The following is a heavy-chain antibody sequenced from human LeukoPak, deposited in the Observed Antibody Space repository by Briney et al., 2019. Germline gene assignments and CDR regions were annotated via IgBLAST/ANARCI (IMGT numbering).Heavy chain of an antibody. Sequence: ASVKVSCKASGGTFISYAISWVRQAPGQGCEWMGRIIPILCVGNYAQKFQGRFTITADKSKSTVYMELTNLTTEGTAVDFWPGTDWGFWGQGTLV. CDR3: PGTDWGF. CDR2: IIPILCVG. D-gene: IGHD7-27*01. CDR1: GGTFISYA. J-gene: IGHJ4*02. V-gene: IGHV1-69*04.